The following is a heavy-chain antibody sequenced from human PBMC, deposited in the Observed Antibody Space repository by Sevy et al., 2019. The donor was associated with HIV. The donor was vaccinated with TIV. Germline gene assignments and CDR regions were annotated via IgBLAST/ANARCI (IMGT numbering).Heavy chain of an antibody. CDR1: GFTVSSNY. D-gene: IGHD3-10*01. V-gene: IGHV3-53*01. J-gene: IGHJ6*02. CDR2: IYSGGST. Sequence: GESLKSSCAASGFTVSSNYMSWVRQAPGKGLGWVSVIYSGGSTYYAGSVKGRFTISRDNSKNTLYLQKNSLRAEDTAVYYCARDYYGSRWDVWGQGTTVTVSS. CDR3: ARDYYGSRWDV.